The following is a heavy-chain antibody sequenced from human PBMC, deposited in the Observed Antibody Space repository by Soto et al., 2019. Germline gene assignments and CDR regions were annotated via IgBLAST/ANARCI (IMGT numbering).Heavy chain of an antibody. D-gene: IGHD3-10*01. CDR2: IWYDGSNK. V-gene: IGHV3-33*01. CDR1: GFTFSSYG. Sequence: GGSLRLSCAASGFTFSSYGMHWVRQAPGKGLEWVAVIWYDGSNKYYADSVKGRFTISRDNSKNTLYLQMNSLRAEDTAVYYCARDNEWFGVRYFDYWGQGTLVTVSS. J-gene: IGHJ4*01. CDR3: ARDNEWFGVRYFDY.